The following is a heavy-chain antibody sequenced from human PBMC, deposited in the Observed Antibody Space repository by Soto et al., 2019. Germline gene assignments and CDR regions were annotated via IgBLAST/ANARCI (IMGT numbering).Heavy chain of an antibody. D-gene: IGHD2-21*02. Sequence: GSALRLSCAAPGFTVSSNYMSWVRQAPGKGLEWVSVIYSGGSTYYADSVKGRFTISRDNSKNTLYLQMNSLRAEDTAVYYCARGQGGPYCGGDCYDGLNYWGQGTLVTASS. CDR2: IYSGGST. CDR1: GFTVSSNY. J-gene: IGHJ4*02. V-gene: IGHV3-53*01. CDR3: ARGQGGPYCGGDCYDGLNY.